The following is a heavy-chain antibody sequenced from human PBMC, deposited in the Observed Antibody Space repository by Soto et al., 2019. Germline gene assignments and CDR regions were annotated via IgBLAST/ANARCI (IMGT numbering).Heavy chain of an antibody. D-gene: IGHD3-22*01. V-gene: IGHV4-39*01. J-gene: IGHJ4*02. CDR2: IYYSGST. Sequence: QLQLQESGPGLVKPSETLSLTCTVSGGSISSSSYYWGWIRQPPGKGLEWIGSIYYSGSTYYNPSLKSRVTISVDTSKNQFSLKLSSVTAADTAVYYCASRGYYDSSGLDYWGQGTLVTVSS. CDR1: GGSISSSSYY. CDR3: ASRGYYDSSGLDY.